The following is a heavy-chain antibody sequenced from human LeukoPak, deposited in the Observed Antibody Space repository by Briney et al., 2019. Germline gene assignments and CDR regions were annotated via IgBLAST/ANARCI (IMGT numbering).Heavy chain of an antibody. D-gene: IGHD1-7*01. CDR1: GFTFSGSA. J-gene: IGHJ4*02. CDR2: IRSKANSYAT. CDR3: LGITGTTDFDY. V-gene: IGHV3-73*01. Sequence: PGGSLRLPCAASGFTFSGSAMHWVRQASGKGLEWVGRIRSKANSYATAYAASVKGRFTISRDDSKNTAYLQMNSLKTEDTAVYYCLGITGTTDFDYWGQGTLVTVSS.